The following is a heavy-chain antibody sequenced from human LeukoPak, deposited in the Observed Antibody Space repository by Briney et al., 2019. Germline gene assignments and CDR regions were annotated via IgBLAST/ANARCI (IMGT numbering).Heavy chain of an antibody. D-gene: IGHD6-13*01. Sequence: GGSLRLSCAASGFTFSSYGMSWVRQAPGKGLEWVSAVSGSGGSTYYADSVKGRFTISRDNSKNTLYLQMNSLRAEDTAVYYCARGAGYSSSWYGWFDPWGQGTLVTVSS. CDR2: VSGSGGST. CDR1: GFTFSSYG. CDR3: ARGAGYSSSWYGWFDP. J-gene: IGHJ5*02. V-gene: IGHV3-23*01.